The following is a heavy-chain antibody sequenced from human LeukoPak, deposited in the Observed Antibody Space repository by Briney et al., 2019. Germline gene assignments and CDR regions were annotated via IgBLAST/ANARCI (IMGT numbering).Heavy chain of an antibody. CDR3: TTDRDGELLWFGELNY. CDR1: GFTFSNAW. CDR2: IKSKTDGGTT. D-gene: IGHD3-10*01. Sequence: GGSLRLSCAASGFTFSNAWMSWVRQAPGKGLEWVGRIKSKTDGGTTDYAAPVKGRFTISRDDSKNTLYLQMNSLKTEDTAVYYCTTDRDGELLWFGELNYWGQGTLVTVSS. V-gene: IGHV3-15*01. J-gene: IGHJ4*02.